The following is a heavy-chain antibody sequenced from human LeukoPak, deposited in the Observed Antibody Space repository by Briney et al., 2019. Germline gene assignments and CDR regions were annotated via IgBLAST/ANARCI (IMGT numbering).Heavy chain of an antibody. J-gene: IGHJ4*02. CDR3: AKVRDLDTVLGRSDN. CDR1: GFTFSSYA. Sequence: GGSLRLSCAASGFTFSSYAMSWVRQAPGKGLEWVSVISGNGGRTYYADSVKGRFTISRDNSKNTLYLQMNSLRAEDTAVYYCAKVRDLDTVLGRSDNWGQGTLVTVSS. V-gene: IGHV3-23*01. D-gene: IGHD5-18*01. CDR2: ISGNGGRT.